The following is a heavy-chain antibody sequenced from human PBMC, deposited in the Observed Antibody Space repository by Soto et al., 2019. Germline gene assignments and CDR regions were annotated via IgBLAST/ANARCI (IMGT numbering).Heavy chain of an antibody. V-gene: IGHV4-34*01. CDR1: GGCCTSNY. D-gene: IGHD6-6*01. Sequence: PSETRSLTCGVFGGCCTSNYCTWIRQPPGKGLEWIGEINHDGNTNSSPSLKSRVTISVDTSKNQFSLRLTSVTAADTAVYYCASARYDYWGHGTLVTVSS. CDR2: INHDGNT. CDR3: ASARYDY. J-gene: IGHJ4*01.